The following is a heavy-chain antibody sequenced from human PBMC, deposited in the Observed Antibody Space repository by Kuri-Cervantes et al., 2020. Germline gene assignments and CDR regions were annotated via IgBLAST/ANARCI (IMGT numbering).Heavy chain of an antibody. V-gene: IGHV3-43D*04. Sequence: GESLKISCAASGFTFDDYGMSWVRQAPGKGLEWVSLISWDGGSTYYADSVKGRFTISRDNSKNSLYLQMNGLRAEDTALYYCAKDMGMDVWGKGTTVTVSS. CDR3: AKDMGMDV. J-gene: IGHJ6*04. CDR2: ISWDGGST. CDR1: GFTFDDYG.